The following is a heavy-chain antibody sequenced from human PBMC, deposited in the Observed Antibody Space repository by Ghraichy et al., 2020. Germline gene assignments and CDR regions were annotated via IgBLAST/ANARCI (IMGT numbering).Heavy chain of an antibody. J-gene: IGHJ6*02. CDR1: GGSISSGGYY. D-gene: IGHD3-16*01. CDR2: IYYSGST. V-gene: IGHV4-31*03. CDR3: ARDPPYDYHYGMDV. Sequence: SETLSLTCTVSGGSISSGGYYWSWIRQHPGKGLEWIGYIYYSGSTYYNPSLKSRVTISVDTSKNQFSLKLSSVTAADTAVYYCARDPPYDYHYGMDVWGQGTTVTVSS.